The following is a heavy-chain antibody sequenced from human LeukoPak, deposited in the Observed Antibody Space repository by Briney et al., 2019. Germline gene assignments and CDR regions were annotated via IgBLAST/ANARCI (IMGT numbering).Heavy chain of an antibody. D-gene: IGHD2-2*01. CDR2: IANDGKDK. J-gene: IGHJ4*02. CDR3: AKDQQVGAAAYYFDS. Sequence: GGSLRLSCAASGFNVTSYTMNWVRQAPGKGLEWVAVIANDGKDKKYADSVKGRFTISRDNSKSTLYLQMNSLRAEDTAVYYCAKDQQVGAAAYYFDSWGQGTLVTVSS. CDR1: GFNVTSYT. V-gene: IGHV3-30*18.